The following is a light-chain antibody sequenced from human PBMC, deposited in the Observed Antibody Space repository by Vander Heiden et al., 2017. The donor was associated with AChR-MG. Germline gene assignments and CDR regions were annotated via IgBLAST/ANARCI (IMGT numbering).Light chain of an antibody. J-gene: IGKJ1*01. V-gene: IGKV1-NL1*01. CDR1: QDIRNA. CDR2: ATS. Sequence: DIHMTQSPSSLSASVGDRVTLTCRASQDIRNALAWYQRKPGKAPALLLYATSRLQSGVPSRFSGGGSGTDFTLTISSLQPEDFATYVCQQYYVTPPTFGQGTKLEIK. CDR3: QQYYVTPPT.